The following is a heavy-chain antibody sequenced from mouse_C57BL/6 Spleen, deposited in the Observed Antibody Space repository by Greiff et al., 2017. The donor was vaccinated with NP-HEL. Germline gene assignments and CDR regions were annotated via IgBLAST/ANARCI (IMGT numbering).Heavy chain of an antibody. Sequence: QVHVQQSGAELVRPGASVKLSCKASGYTFTDYYINWVKQRPGQGLEWIARIYPGSGNTYYNEKFKGKATLTAEKSSSTAYMQLSSLTSEDSAVYFCARGYPYAMDYWGQGTSVTVSS. J-gene: IGHJ4*01. CDR3: ARGYPYAMDY. V-gene: IGHV1-76*01. CDR2: IYPGSGNT. CDR1: GYTFTDYY. D-gene: IGHD2-14*01.